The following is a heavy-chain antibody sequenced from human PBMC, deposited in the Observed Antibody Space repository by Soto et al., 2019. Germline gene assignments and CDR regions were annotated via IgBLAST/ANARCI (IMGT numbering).Heavy chain of an antibody. J-gene: IGHJ6*02. D-gene: IGHD2-21*02. CDR1: GGSISSSSYY. Sequence: SETLSLTCTVSGGSISSSSYYWGWIRQPPGKGLEWIGSIYYSGSTYYNPSLKSRVTISVDTSKNQFSLKLSSVTAADTAVYYCAREVVTAILVAYYYGMDVWGQGTTVTVSS. CDR3: AREVVTAILVAYYYGMDV. CDR2: IYYSGST. V-gene: IGHV4-39*02.